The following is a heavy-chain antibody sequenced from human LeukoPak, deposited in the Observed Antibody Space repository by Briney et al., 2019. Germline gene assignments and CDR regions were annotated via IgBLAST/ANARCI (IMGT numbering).Heavy chain of an antibody. D-gene: IGHD5-24*01. CDR3: ARDYKYAFDN. CDR2: IGIDSGNT. V-gene: IGHV3-48*01. J-gene: IGHJ4*02. CDR1: GFTFSVYS. Sequence: GGFLRLSCAASGFTFSVYSMNWVRQAPGKGLEWISYIGIDSGNTNHADSVKGRFTISGDKAKNSLYPQMNSLRVEDTAVYYCARDYKYAFDNWGQGTLVTVSS.